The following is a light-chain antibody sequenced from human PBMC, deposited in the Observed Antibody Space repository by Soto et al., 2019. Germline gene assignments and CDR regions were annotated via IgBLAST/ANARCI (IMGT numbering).Light chain of an antibody. CDR3: GTWDSSLSGGV. V-gene: IGLV1-51*01. Sequence: QSALTQPPSVSAAPGQKVTISCSGSSSNIGNSYVFWYQHLPGTAPKLLIYDNNKRPSGIPDRFSASKSGTSATLGITGLQTGDEADYYCGTWDSSLSGGVFGGGTQLTVL. CDR1: SSNIGNSY. CDR2: DNN. J-gene: IGLJ7*01.